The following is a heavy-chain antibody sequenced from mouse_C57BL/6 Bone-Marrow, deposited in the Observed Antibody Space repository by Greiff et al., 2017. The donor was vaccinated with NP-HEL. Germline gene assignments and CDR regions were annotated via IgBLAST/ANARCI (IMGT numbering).Heavy chain of an antibody. D-gene: IGHD4-1*01. J-gene: IGHJ2*01. V-gene: IGHV5-6*02. CDR3: ASLTGRFDY. CDR2: ISSGGSYT. Sequence: DVKLVESGGDLVKPGGSLKLSCAASGFTFSSYGMSWVRQTPDKRLEWVATISSGGSYTYYPDSVKGRFTISRDNAKNTLYLQMSSLKSEDTAMYYCASLTGRFDYWGQGTTLTVSS. CDR1: GFTFSSYG.